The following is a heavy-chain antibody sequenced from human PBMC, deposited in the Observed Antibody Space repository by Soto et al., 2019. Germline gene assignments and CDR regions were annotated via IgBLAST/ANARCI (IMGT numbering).Heavy chain of an antibody. CDR3: ARDDGYGYGGNYYYGMDV. D-gene: IGHD5-18*01. V-gene: IGHV3-21*01. Sequence: EVQLVESGGGLVKPGGSLRLSCAASGLTFSSYSMNWVRQAPGKGLEWVSSISSSSSYIYYADSVKGRFTISRDNAKNSLYLLMNSLRAEDTAVYYCARDDGYGYGGNYYYGMDVWGQGTTVTVSS. CDR2: ISSSSSYI. CDR1: GLTFSSYS. J-gene: IGHJ6*02.